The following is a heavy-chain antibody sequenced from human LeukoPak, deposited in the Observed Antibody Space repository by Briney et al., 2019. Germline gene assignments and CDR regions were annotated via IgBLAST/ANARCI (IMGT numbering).Heavy chain of an antibody. CDR1: GFTFSSYW. V-gene: IGHV3-7*01. Sequence: GGSLRLSCAVSGFTFSSYWMSWVRQAPGKGLEWVANIKQDGSEKYYVDSVKGRFTISRDNAKNTVYLQMNSLRAEDTAVYYCARGRSGSYGFFDYWSLGNLVTVSS. D-gene: IGHD3-10*01. CDR3: ARGRSGSYGFFDY. J-gene: IGHJ4*02. CDR2: IKQDGSEK.